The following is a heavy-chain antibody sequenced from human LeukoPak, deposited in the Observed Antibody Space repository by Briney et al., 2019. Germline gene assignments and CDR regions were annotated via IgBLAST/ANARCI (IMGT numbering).Heavy chain of an antibody. CDR1: GFTFSSYS. CDR3: ARAMISGSVYYYYGMDV. V-gene: IGHV3-21*01. J-gene: IGHJ6*02. CDR2: ISSSSSYI. Sequence: GGSLRLSCAASGFTFSSYSMNWVRQAPGKGLEWVSSISSSSSYIYYADSVKGRFTISRDNAKSSLYLQMNSLRAEDTAVYYCARAMISGSVYYYYGMDVWGQGTAVTVSS. D-gene: IGHD3-16*01.